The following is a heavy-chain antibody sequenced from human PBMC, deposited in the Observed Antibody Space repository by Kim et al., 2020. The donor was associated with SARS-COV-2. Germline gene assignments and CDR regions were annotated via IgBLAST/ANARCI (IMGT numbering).Heavy chain of an antibody. V-gene: IGHV1-8*01. CDR2: MNPNSGNT. J-gene: IGHJ3*02. Sequence: ASVKVSCKASGYTFTSYDINWVRQATGQGLEWMGWMNPNSGNTGYAQKFQGRVTMTRNTSISTAYMELSSLRSEDTAVYYCARGGPGYCSSTSCYRDDAFDIWGQGTMVTVSS. D-gene: IGHD2-2*02. CDR1: GYTFTSYD. CDR3: ARGGPGYCSSTSCYRDDAFDI.